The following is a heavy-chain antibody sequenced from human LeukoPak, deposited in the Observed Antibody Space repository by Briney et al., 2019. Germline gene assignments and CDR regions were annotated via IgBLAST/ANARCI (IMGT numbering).Heavy chain of an antibody. J-gene: IGHJ4*02. CDR2: ISWNSGSI. Sequence: GGSLRLSCAASGFTFDDYAMHWVRQAPGKGLEWVSGISWNSGSIGYADSVKGRFTISRDNAKNSLYLQMNSLRAEDTAVYYCAKDRVVRGVMGSFSYWGQGTLVTVSS. D-gene: IGHD3-10*01. V-gene: IGHV3-9*01. CDR1: GFTFDDYA. CDR3: AKDRVVRGVMGSFSY.